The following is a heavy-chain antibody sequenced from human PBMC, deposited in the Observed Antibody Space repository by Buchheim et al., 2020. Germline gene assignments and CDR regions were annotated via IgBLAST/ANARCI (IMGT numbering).Heavy chain of an antibody. J-gene: IGHJ5*02. CDR3: ARASMITFGGVIVNGWFDP. V-gene: IGHV4-59*01. Sequence: QVQLQESGPGLVKPSETLSLTCTVSGGSISSYYWSWIRQPPGKGLEWIGYIYYSGSTNYNPSLKSRVTISVDTSKNQLSLKLSSVTAADTAVYYCARASMITFGGVIVNGWFDPWGQGTL. D-gene: IGHD3-16*02. CDR1: GGSISSYY. CDR2: IYYSGST.